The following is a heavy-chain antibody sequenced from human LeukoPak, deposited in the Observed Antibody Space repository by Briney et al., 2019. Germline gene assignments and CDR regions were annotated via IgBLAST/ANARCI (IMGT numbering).Heavy chain of an antibody. D-gene: IGHD3-3*01. V-gene: IGHV1-24*01. Sequence: ASVKVSCKVSGYTLTELSMHWVRQAPGKGLEWMGGFDPEDGETIYAQKFQGRVTMTEDTSTDTAYMELSSLRSEDTAVYYCATASPAAFLEWLMAAFDIWGQGTMVTVSS. CDR3: ATASPAAFLEWLMAAFDI. CDR2: FDPEDGET. J-gene: IGHJ3*02. CDR1: GYTLTELS.